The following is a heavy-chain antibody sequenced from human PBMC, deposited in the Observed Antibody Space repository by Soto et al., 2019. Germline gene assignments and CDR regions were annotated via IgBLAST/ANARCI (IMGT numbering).Heavy chain of an antibody. J-gene: IGHJ4*02. CDR1: GGSISSYY. Sequence: SETLSLTCTVSGGSISSYYWSWIRQPPGKGLEWIGYIYYSGSTNYNPSLKSRVTISVDTSKNQFSLKLSSVTAADTALYYCARTYGGNFDYWGQGTLVTVSS. V-gene: IGHV4-59*01. D-gene: IGHD3-10*01. CDR2: IYYSGST. CDR3: ARTYGGNFDY.